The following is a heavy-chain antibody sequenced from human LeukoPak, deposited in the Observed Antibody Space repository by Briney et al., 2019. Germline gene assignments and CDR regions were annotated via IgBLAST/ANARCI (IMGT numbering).Heavy chain of an antibody. CDR2: IGWNIGSI. D-gene: IGHD6-13*01. CDR3: ARGAIGDSSSWSYYYYYGMDV. CDR1: GFTFDDYA. J-gene: IGHJ6*02. Sequence: GGSLRLSCAASGFTFDDYAMHWVRQAPGKGLEWVAGIGWNIGSIGYADSVKGRFTISRDNSKNTLYLQMNSLRAEDTAVYYCARGAIGDSSSWSYYYYYGMDVWGQGTTVTVSS. V-gene: IGHV3-9*01.